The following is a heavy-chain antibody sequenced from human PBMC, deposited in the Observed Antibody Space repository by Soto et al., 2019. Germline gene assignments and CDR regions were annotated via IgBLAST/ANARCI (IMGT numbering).Heavy chain of an antibody. CDR2: IWSDGSNE. Sequence: QVQLVESGGGVVQPGRSLRLSCAASEFTFSRHGMHWVRQAPGKGLQWVGVIWSDGSNEVYADSVKGRFIISTDNSKKILYLPINSLRAEDTAVYYCARERTFGDNKHNYMDVWGTGITVTVSS. J-gene: IGHJ6*03. V-gene: IGHV3-33*01. D-gene: IGHD3-10*01. CDR1: EFTFSRHG. CDR3: ARERTFGDNKHNYMDV.